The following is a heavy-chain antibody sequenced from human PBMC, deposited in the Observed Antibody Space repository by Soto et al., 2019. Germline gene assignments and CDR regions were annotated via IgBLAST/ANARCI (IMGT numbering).Heavy chain of an antibody. CDR3: ARDRVWFGELFDYYYYGMDV. V-gene: IGHV3-11*06. Sequence: QVQLVESGGGLVKPGGSLRLSCAASGFTFSDYYMSWIRQAPGKGLEWVSYISSSSSYTNYADSVKGRFTISRDNAKNSLYLQMNSLRAEETAVYYCARDRVWFGELFDYYYYGMDVWGQGTTVTVSS. J-gene: IGHJ6*02. CDR1: GFTFSDYY. CDR2: ISSSSSYT. D-gene: IGHD3-10*01.